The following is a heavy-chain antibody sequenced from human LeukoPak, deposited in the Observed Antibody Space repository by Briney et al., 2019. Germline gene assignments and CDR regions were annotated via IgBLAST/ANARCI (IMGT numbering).Heavy chain of an antibody. V-gene: IGHV3-74*01. J-gene: IGHJ3*02. Sequence: PGGSLRLSCAASGFTFSSYWMHWVRQAPGKGLVWVSRINSDGSSTSYADSVNGRFTISRDNAKNTLYLQMNSLRAEDTAVYYCASPSHCSGGSCYSWDAFDIWGQGTMVTVSS. D-gene: IGHD2-15*01. CDR2: INSDGSST. CDR3: ASPSHCSGGSCYSWDAFDI. CDR1: GFTFSSYW.